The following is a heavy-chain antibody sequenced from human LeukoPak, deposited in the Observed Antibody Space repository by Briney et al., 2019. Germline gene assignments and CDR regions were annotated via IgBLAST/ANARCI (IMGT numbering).Heavy chain of an antibody. Sequence: PGGSLRLSCAASGFTVSSNYMSWVRQAPGKGLEWVSVIYSGGSTYYADSVKGRFTISRDNSKNTLYLQMNSLRAEDTAVYYCARDPGYSYGPQYYYGMDVWGQGTTVTVSS. V-gene: IGHV3-53*01. CDR1: GFTVSSNY. J-gene: IGHJ6*02. CDR2: IYSGGST. CDR3: ARDPGYSYGPQYYYGMDV. D-gene: IGHD5-18*01.